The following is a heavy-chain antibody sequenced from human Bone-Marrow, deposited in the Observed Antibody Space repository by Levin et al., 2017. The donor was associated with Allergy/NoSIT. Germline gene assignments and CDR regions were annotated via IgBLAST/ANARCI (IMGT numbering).Heavy chain of an antibody. CDR3: AGVRYYDTSGYYGFDY. D-gene: IGHD3-22*01. V-gene: IGHV1-2*02. CDR1: GYTFTGHY. Sequence: ASVKVSCKASGYTFTGHYIHWVRQAPGQGLEWMGWINPNGGGTNYAQKFQDRVTMTRDTSISTAYMELTRLRSDDTAVFYCAGVRYYDTSGYYGFDYWGRGTLVTVSS. J-gene: IGHJ4*02. CDR2: INPNGGGT.